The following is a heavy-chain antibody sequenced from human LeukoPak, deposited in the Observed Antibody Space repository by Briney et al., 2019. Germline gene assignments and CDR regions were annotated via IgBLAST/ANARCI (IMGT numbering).Heavy chain of an antibody. D-gene: IGHD3-22*01. CDR2: IYYSGST. J-gene: IGHJ4*02. CDR3: ARLLYYYDSSGLDY. V-gene: IGHV4-30-4*08. Sequence: PSETLSLTCTVSGGSISSGDYYWSWIRQPPGKGLEWIGYIYYSGSTYYNPSLKSRVTISVDTSKNQFSLKLSSVTAADTAVYYCARLLYYYDSSGLDYWGQGTLVTVSS. CDR1: GGSISSGDYY.